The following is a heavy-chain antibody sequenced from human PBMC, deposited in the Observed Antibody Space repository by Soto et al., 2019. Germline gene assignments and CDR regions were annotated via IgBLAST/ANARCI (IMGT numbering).Heavy chain of an antibody. CDR3: AREGFGDAWSSLDH. Sequence: QVQLEESGGGVVQPGRSLRLSCAASGFTFSGFAMHWVRQAPGKGLEWVAVISTNGARQHYADSVKGRFTISRDNYRNTVSLQMDSLRGDDMAVYYCAREGFGDAWSSLDHWGQGTLVTVSS. J-gene: IGHJ5*02. D-gene: IGHD3-3*01. CDR2: ISTNGARQ. CDR1: GFTFSGFA. V-gene: IGHV3-30*04.